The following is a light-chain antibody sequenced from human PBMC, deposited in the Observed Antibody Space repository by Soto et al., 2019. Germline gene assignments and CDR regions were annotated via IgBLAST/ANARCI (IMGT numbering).Light chain of an antibody. CDR3: QHYNNWPPWT. J-gene: IGKJ1*01. CDR1: QSVSSY. V-gene: IGKV3-11*01. CDR2: DAS. Sequence: EIVLTQSPATLSLSPGERATLSCRASQSVSSYLAWYQQKPGQAPRLLIYDASNRATGIPARFSGSGSGTEFTLTINSLQSEDFAVYYCQHYNNWPPWTFGQGTKVEIK.